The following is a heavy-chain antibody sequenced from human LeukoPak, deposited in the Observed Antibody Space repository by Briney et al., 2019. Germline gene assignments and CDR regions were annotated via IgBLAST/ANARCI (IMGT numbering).Heavy chain of an antibody. V-gene: IGHV3-21*01. D-gene: IGHD6-13*01. CDR1: GFTFSSYS. CDR3: ARGKYSSSSGYDYYGMDV. Sequence: GGSLRLSCAASGFTFSSYSMNWVRQAPGKGLEWVSSISSSSSYIYYADSVKGRFTISRDNAKNSLYLQMNSLRAEDTAVYYCARGKYSSSSGYDYYGMDVWGQGTTVTVSS. CDR2: ISSSSSYI. J-gene: IGHJ6*02.